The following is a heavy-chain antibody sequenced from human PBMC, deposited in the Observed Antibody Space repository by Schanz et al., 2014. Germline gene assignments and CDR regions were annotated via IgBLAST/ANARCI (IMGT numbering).Heavy chain of an antibody. Sequence: QVQLVQSGAEVKKPGASVKVSCKASGYTFTSYSMHWVRQAPGQGLEWMGIINLSGGSTNNAQKFEGRVNMTRDKSTSKVYRELSSLRTEDTAVYYCARDGGEVVRGVIEGVKHYYYGMDVWGQGTTVTVSS. CDR3: ARDGGEVVRGVIEGVKHYYYGMDV. J-gene: IGHJ6*02. CDR1: GYTFTSYS. CDR2: INLSGGST. D-gene: IGHD3-10*01. V-gene: IGHV1-46*03.